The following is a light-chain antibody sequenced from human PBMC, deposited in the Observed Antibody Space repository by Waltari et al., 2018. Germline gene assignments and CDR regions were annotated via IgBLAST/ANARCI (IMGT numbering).Light chain of an antibody. CDR3: TSYTSSTTFYV. CDR2: YVN. CDR1: SSDIGGYPY. V-gene: IGLV2-14*01. Sequence: QSALTQPASVSGSPGQSITISCTGTSSDIGGYPYVSWYQQHPGKAPKLMIHYVNKRPLGVFNRFSGSKSGNTASLTISGLQAEDEADYYCTSYTSSTTFYVFGTGTKVTVL. J-gene: IGLJ1*01.